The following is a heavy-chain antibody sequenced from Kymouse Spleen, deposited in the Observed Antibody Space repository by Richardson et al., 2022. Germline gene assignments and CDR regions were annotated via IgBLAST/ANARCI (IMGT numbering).Heavy chain of an antibody. Sequence: EVQLVESGGGVVRPGGSLRLSCAASGFTFDDYGMSWVRQAPGKGLEWVSGINWNGGSTGYADSVKGRFTISRDNAKNSLYLQMNSLRAEDTALYYCARDCSSTSCYDYYGMDVWGQGTTVTVSS. CDR3: ARDCSSTSCYDYYGMDV. V-gene: IGHV3-20*d01. D-gene: IGHD2-2*02. CDR2: INWNGGST. CDR1: GFTFDDYG. J-gene: IGHJ6*02.